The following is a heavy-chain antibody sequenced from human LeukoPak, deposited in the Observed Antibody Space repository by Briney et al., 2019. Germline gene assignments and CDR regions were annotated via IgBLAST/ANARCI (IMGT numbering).Heavy chain of an antibody. Sequence: GESLRLSCVLSGLTFSGAWMSWVRQAPGKGLEWVGRIRNDRITDYAAPVQGRFSIPRDNSKNTFYLQMNSLRTEDTGMYFCTWMATIFTVDYWGQGTLVTVSS. CDR2: IRNDRIT. CDR3: TWMATIFTVDY. CDR1: GLTFSGAW. D-gene: IGHD5-12*01. J-gene: IGHJ4*02. V-gene: IGHV3-15*01.